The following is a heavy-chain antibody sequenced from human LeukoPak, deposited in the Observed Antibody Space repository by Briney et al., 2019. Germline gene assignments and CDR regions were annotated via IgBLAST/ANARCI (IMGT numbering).Heavy chain of an antibody. CDR3: ATEYIDYYDSSGYYYALGY. D-gene: IGHD3-22*01. V-gene: IGHV1-8*01. Sequence: EASVKVSCKASGYTFTSYDINWVRQATGQGLEWMGWMSPNSDNTGYAQKFQGRVTMTEDTSTDTAYMELSSLRSEDTAVYYCATEYIDYYDSSGYYYALGYWGQGTLVTVSS. J-gene: IGHJ4*02. CDR2: MSPNSDNT. CDR1: GYTFTSYD.